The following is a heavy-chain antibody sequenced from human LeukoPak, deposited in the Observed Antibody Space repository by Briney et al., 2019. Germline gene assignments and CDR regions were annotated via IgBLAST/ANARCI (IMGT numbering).Heavy chain of an antibody. CDR2: INHSGST. CDR3: AGNSGYCSGGSCYSGLDY. Sequence: SETLSLTCAGYGGSFSGYYWSWIRQPPGKGLEWIGEINHSGSTNYNPSLKSRVTISVDTSKNQFSLKLSSVTAADTAVYYCAGNSGYCSGGSCYSGLDYWGQGTLVTVSS. D-gene: IGHD2-15*01. J-gene: IGHJ4*02. CDR1: GGSFSGYY. V-gene: IGHV4-34*01.